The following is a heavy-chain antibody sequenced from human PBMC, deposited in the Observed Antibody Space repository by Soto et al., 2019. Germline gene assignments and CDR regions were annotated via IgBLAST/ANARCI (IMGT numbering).Heavy chain of an antibody. Sequence: LSLTCAVYGGSFSGYYWSWIRQPPGKGLEWIGEINHSGSTNYNPSLKSRVTISVDTSKNQFSLKLSSVTAADTAVYYCAGGDDFWSGNWFGPWGQGTLVTVSS. V-gene: IGHV4-34*01. CDR3: AGGDDFWSGNWFGP. D-gene: IGHD3-3*01. J-gene: IGHJ5*02. CDR1: GGSFSGYY. CDR2: INHSGST.